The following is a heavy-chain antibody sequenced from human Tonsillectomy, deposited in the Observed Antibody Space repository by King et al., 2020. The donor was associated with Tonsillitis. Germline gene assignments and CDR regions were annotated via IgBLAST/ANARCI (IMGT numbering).Heavy chain of an antibody. V-gene: IGHV3-20*04. Sequence: VQLVESGGGVVRPGGSLRLSCAASGFTFDDYGMSWVRQAPGKGLEWVSGINWNGGSTGYADSVKGRFTISRDNAKNSLYLQMNSLRAEDTALYYCARAGAAAGAGPIYYYYYMDVWGKGTTVTVSS. CDR3: ARAGAAAGAGPIYYYYYMDV. J-gene: IGHJ6*03. CDR2: INWNGGST. CDR1: GFTFDDYG. D-gene: IGHD6-13*01.